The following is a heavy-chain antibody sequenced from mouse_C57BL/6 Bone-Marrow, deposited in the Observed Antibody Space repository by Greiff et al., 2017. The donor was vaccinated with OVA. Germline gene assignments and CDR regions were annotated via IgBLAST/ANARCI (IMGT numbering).Heavy chain of an antibody. CDR2: ISGGGGNT. J-gene: IGHJ3*01. Sequence: EVMLVESGGGLVKPGGSLKLSCAASGFTFSSYTMSWVRQTPEKRLEWVATISGGGGNTYYPDSVKGRFTISRDNAKNTLYLQMSSLRSEDTALYYCASLYDYAAWFAYWGQGTLVTVSA. D-gene: IGHD2-4*01. CDR1: GFTFSSYT. V-gene: IGHV5-9*01. CDR3: ASLYDYAAWFAY.